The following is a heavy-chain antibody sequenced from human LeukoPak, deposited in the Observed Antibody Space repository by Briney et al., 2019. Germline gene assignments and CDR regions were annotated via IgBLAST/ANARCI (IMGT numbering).Heavy chain of an antibody. CDR2: IYYSGST. V-gene: IGHV4-59*01. CDR3: ARASAGGSYYAWYYFDY. CDR1: GGSISNYY. Sequence: SETLSLTCTVSGGSISNYYWSWIRQPPGKGPEWIGYIYYSGSTNYNPSLESRVTISVETSKNQFSLKLSSVTAADTAVYYCARASAGGSYYAWYYFDYWGQGTLVTVSS. J-gene: IGHJ4*02. D-gene: IGHD3-16*01.